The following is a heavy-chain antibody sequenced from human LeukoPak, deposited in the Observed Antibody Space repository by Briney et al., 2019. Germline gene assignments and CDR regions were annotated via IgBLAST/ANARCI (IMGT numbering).Heavy chain of an antibody. J-gene: IGHJ6*02. CDR2: IYPGDSDT. Sequence: GESLKISCKGSGYNFTNYWIGWVRQMPGKGLEWMGIIYPGDSDTRYSASFQGQVTISADKSISTAYLQWSSLKASDTAMYYCARVDGGDSIPYYGMDVWGQGTTVTVSS. D-gene: IGHD4-23*01. CDR3: ARVDGGDSIPYYGMDV. CDR1: GYNFTNYW. V-gene: IGHV5-51*01.